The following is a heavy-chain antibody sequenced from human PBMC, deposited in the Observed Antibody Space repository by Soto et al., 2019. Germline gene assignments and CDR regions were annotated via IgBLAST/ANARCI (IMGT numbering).Heavy chain of an antibody. CDR2: INVGSGNT. V-gene: IGHV1-58*02. Sequence: SVKVSCKASGYTSTNYGMHWVRQAPGQRLEWIGWINVGSGNTKYAQKFQERVTITRDMSTSTAYMELSSLRSEDTAVYYCAAATGYSSSWYYYGMDVWGQGTTVTVSS. D-gene: IGHD6-13*01. CDR3: AAATGYSSSWYYYGMDV. CDR1: GYTSTNYG. J-gene: IGHJ6*02.